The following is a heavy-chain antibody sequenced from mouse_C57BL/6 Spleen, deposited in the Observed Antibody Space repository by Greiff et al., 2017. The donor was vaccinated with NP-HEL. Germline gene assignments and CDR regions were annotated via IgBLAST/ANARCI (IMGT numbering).Heavy chain of an antibody. CDR3: ARDYGSFHWYFDV. V-gene: IGHV14-3*01. CDR2: IDPANGNT. D-gene: IGHD1-1*01. J-gene: IGHJ1*03. Sequence: EVKLQESVAELVRPGASVKLSCTASGFNIKNTYMHWVKQRPEQGLEWIGRIDPANGNTKYAPKFQGKATITADTSSNTAYLQLSSLTSEDTAIYYCARDYGSFHWYFDVWGTGTTVTVSS. CDR1: GFNIKNTY.